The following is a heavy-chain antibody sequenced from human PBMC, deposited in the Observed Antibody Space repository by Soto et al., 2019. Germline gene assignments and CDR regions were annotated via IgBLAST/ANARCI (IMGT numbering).Heavy chain of an antibody. CDR1: GFTVSSNY. D-gene: IGHD6-13*01. CDR2: IYSGGST. Sequence: GGSLRLSCAASGFTVSSNYMSWVRQAPGKGLEWVSVIYSGGSTYYADSVKGRFTISRDNSKNTLYLQMNSLRAEDTAVYYCARWVAAAGDHNWFDPWGQGTLVTVSS. V-gene: IGHV3-53*01. J-gene: IGHJ5*02. CDR3: ARWVAAAGDHNWFDP.